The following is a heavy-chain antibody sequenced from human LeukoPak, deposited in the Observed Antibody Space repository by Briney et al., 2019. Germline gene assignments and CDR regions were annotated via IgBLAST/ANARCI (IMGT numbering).Heavy chain of an antibody. J-gene: IGHJ6*02. V-gene: IGHV1-18*01. D-gene: IGHD3-10*01. CDR2: ISAYNGNT. CDR3: ARESPMVRGFPYGMDV. Sequence: ASVKVSCKASGYTFTSYGISWVRQAPGQGLEWMGWISAYNGNTNYAQKLQGRVTMTTDTSTSTAYMELRSLRSDDTAVYYCARESPMVRGFPYGMDVWGQGTTVTVSS. CDR1: GYTFTSYG.